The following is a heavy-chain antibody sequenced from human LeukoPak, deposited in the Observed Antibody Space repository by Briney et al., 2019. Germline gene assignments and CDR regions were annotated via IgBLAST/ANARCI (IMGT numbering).Heavy chain of an antibody. V-gene: IGHV1-2*02. CDR2: INPNSGVT. Sequence: ASVKVSCKASGYTFTGYYMHWVRQAPGQGLEWMGWINPNSGVTKNAQKFQGRVTMTRDTSISTAYMELSSLRSEDTAVYYCARDRQQLALRGFDYWGQGTLVTVSS. CDR3: ARDRQQLALRGFDY. CDR1: GYTFTGYY. D-gene: IGHD6-13*01. J-gene: IGHJ4*02.